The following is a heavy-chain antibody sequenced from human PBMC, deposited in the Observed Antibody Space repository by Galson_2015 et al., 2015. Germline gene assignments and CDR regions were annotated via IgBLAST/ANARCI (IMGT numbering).Heavy chain of an antibody. J-gene: IGHJ3*02. CDR1: GGSISSSSYY. D-gene: IGHD6-13*01. CDR3: ARDRPRIAAAVAFDI. CDR2: IYYSGST. Sequence: SETLSLTCTVSGGSISSSSYYWGWIRQPPGKGLEWIGSIYYSGSTYYNPSLKSRVTISVDTSKDQFSLKLSSVTAADTAVYYCARDRPRIAAAVAFDIWGQGTMVTVSS. V-gene: IGHV4-39*02.